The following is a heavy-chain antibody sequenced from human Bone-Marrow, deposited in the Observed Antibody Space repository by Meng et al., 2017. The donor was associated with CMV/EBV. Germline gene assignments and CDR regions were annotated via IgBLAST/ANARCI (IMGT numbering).Heavy chain of an antibody. Sequence: YGGSFSASYWSSIRQPPGKVLAWIGELNHSGSTNYTPSLKSRVTISVDTSKNQFSLKLSSVTAADTAVYYCAREWVVPAARISWFDPWGQGTLVTVSS. V-gene: IGHV4-34*01. CDR1: GGSFSASY. CDR2: LNHSGST. D-gene: IGHD2-2*01. J-gene: IGHJ5*02. CDR3: AREWVVPAARISWFDP.